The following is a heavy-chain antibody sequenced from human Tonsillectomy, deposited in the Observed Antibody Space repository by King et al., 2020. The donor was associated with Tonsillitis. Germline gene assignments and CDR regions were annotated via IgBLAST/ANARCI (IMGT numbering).Heavy chain of an antibody. CDR2: INHSGST. J-gene: IGHJ4*02. D-gene: IGHD3-10*01. CDR3: ARGKLLWFGESPHLDY. Sequence: VQLQQWGAGLLKPSETLSLTCAVYGGSFSGYYWSWIRQPPGKGLEWIGEINHSGSTNYNPSLKSRVTISVDTSKNQFSLKLSSVTAADTAVYYCARGKLLWFGESPHLDYWGQGTLVTVSS. V-gene: IGHV4-34*01. CDR1: GGSFSGYY.